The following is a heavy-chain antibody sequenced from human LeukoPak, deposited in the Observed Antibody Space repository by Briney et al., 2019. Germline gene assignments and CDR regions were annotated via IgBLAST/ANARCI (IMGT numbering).Heavy chain of an antibody. CDR3: ARQTAYGDYVH. Sequence: SETLSLTCTVSGGSISSGGYYWSWIRQRPGKGLEWIGYIYYSGSTYYNPSLKSRVTISVDTSKNQFSLKLSSVTAADTAVYYCARQTAYGDYVHWGQGTLVTVSS. CDR2: IYYSGST. V-gene: IGHV4-31*03. CDR1: GGSISSGGYY. D-gene: IGHD4-17*01. J-gene: IGHJ4*02.